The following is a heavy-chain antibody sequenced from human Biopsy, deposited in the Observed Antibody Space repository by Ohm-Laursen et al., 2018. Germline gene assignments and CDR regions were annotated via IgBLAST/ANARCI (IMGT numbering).Heavy chain of an antibody. D-gene: IGHD3-3*01. Sequence: TLSLTCNITGDSISNYYWSWIRQSPGKGLEWIGYISDTGTTNYNPPLRGRVAMSVDTSKNQFSLQLTSVTAADTAMFFCARLFRLDDYWNDDPPDGFDVWGQGTMVTVSS. V-gene: IGHV4-59*01. CDR3: ARLFRLDDYWNDDPPDGFDV. CDR2: ISDTGTT. CDR1: GDSISNYY. J-gene: IGHJ3*01.